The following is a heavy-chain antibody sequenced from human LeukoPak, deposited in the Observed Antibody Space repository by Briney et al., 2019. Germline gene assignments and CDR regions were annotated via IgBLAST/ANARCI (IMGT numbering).Heavy chain of an antibody. CDR3: ARVVLAAAFYYYYMDV. V-gene: IGHV3-30*04. Sequence: PGGSLRLSCAASGFTFSSYAMHWVRQAPGKGLEWVAVISYDGSNKYYEASVKRRSTISRDNSKNTLYLQMNSLRAEDTAVYDCARVVLAAAFYYYYMDVWGKGTTVTVSS. D-gene: IGHD6-13*01. CDR2: ISYDGSNK. CDR1: GFTFSSYA. J-gene: IGHJ6*03.